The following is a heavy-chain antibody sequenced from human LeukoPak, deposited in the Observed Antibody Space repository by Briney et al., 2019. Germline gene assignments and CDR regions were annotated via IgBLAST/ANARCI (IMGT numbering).Heavy chain of an antibody. CDR3: ARSVDDAFDI. V-gene: IGHV3-30*04. Sequence: GGSLRLSCAASGFTFSSYAMHWVRQAPGKGLEWVAVISYDGSNKYYADSVKGRFTISRDNSKNTLDLQMNSLRAEDTAVYYCARSVDDAFDIWGQGTMVTVSS. J-gene: IGHJ3*02. CDR2: ISYDGSNK. CDR1: GFTFSSYA.